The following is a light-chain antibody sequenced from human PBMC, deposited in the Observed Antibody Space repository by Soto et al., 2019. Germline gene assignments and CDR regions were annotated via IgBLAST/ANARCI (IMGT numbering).Light chain of an antibody. CDR3: QQYNSYST. CDR2: KAS. J-gene: IGKJ1*01. Sequence: DIKMTQSPSTLSASVGDRVTITCRASQSIVNRLAWYQQKPGKAPKLLIYKASSLESGVPSRFSGSGSGTEFTLTISSLQTDDFSTYYCQQYNSYSTFGQGTKVEIK. V-gene: IGKV1-5*03. CDR1: QSIVNR.